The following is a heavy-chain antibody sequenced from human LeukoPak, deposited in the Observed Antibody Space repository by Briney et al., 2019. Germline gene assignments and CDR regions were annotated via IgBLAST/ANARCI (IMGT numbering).Heavy chain of an antibody. V-gene: IGHV3-33*06. Sequence: GGSLRLSCAASGFTFSSYGMHWVRQAPGKGMEWVAAIWYDGSSKYYADSVKGRFTISRDNSKNTLYLQMNSLRAEDTAVYYCAKVRVKYSSYLDAFDIWGQGTMVTVSS. J-gene: IGHJ3*02. CDR1: GFTFSSYG. CDR2: IWYDGSSK. CDR3: AKVRVKYSSYLDAFDI. D-gene: IGHD6-6*01.